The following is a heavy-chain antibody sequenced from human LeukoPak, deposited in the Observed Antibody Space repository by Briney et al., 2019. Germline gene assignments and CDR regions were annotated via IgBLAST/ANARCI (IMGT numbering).Heavy chain of an antibody. D-gene: IGHD2-8*01. CDR2: INEDGSDK. V-gene: IGHV3-7*01. CDR3: ARGGVRRGCYDS. J-gene: IGHJ5*01. Sequence: GGSVRLSRAASGYSFRNYCMKWVRQAPGKGREGVANINEDGSDKYYADAVRGRFTISRDNAKNTLYLQMKSLRSEDTAVYYCARGGVRRGCYDSWGQGTLVTVSS. CDR1: GYSFRNYC.